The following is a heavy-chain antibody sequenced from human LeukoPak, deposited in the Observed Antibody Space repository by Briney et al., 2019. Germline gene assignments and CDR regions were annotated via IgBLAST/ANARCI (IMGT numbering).Heavy chain of an antibody. Sequence: ASVKVSCKASGFTFTSSAVQWVRQARGQRLEWIGWIVVGSGNTNCAQKFQERATITRDMSTSTAYVELSSLRSEDTAVYYCAADAVVVVPAATRDYYYGMDVWGQGTTVTVSS. CDR2: IVVGSGNT. CDR1: GFTFTSSA. CDR3: AADAVVVVPAATRDYYYGMDV. V-gene: IGHV1-58*01. J-gene: IGHJ6*02. D-gene: IGHD2-2*01.